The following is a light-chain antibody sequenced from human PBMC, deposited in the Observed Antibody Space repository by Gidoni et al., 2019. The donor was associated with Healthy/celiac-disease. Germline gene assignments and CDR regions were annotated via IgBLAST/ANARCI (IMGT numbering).Light chain of an antibody. CDR1: QSISSY. CDR2: ATS. CDR3: QQSYSTPHT. J-gene: IGKJ2*01. Sequence: DIQMTQSPSSLSASAGDRVTITCRASQSISSYLNWYPQKPGKAPKLLIYATSSLQSGVQSRFSGSGSGTDFTLTISSLQPEDFATYYCQQSYSTPHTFGQGTKLEIK. V-gene: IGKV1-39*01.